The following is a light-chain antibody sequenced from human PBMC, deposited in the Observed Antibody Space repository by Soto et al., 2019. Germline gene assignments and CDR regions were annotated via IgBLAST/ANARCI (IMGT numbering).Light chain of an antibody. J-gene: IGLJ3*02. CDR3: QTWGTGPV. V-gene: IGLV4-69*01. CDR2: LNSDGSH. CDR1: SGHSNYR. Sequence: QLVLTQPPSASASLGASVKLTCTLSSGHSNYRIAWHQRQAEKGPRYLMKLNSDGSHSKGDGIPDRFSGSSSGAERYLTISSLQSEDEADYYCQTWGTGPVFGGGTKVTVL.